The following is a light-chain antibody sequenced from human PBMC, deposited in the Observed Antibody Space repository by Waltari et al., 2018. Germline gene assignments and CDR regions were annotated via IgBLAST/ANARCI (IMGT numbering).Light chain of an antibody. J-gene: IGKJ5*01. CDR1: QSVSTS. V-gene: IGKV3-11*01. CDR3: QQRSTWPPIT. CDR2: DAS. Sequence: DIVLTQSPATLSLSPGERATLPCRASQSVSTSLAWYQQKPGQAPRPLIYDASNKATGIPARFTGSGSGTGFTLTISSLEPEDFGVYYCQQRSTWPPITFGQGTRLEIK.